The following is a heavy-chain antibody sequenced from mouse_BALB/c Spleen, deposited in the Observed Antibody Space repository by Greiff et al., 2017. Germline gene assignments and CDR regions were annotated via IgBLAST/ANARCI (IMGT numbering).Heavy chain of an antibody. CDR2: IDPFNGGT. V-gene: IGHV1S135*01. CDR1: GYSFTSYY. Sequence: VQLKQSGPELMKPGASVKISCKASGYSFTSYYMHWVKQSHGKSLEWIGYIDPFNGGTSYNQKFKGKATLTVDKSSSTAYMHLSSLTSEDSAVYYCARWDITTGGFDYWGQGTTLTVSS. CDR3: ARWDITTGGFDY. J-gene: IGHJ2*01. D-gene: IGHD1-1*01.